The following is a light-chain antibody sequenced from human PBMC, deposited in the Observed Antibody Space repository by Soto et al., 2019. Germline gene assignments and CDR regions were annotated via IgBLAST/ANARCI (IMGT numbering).Light chain of an antibody. CDR2: EVS. V-gene: IGLV2-8*01. CDR3: SSFAGSNTDVV. J-gene: IGLJ2*01. CDR1: SSDVGAYNY. Sequence: QSARTQPPSASGSPGQSVTISCTGTSSDVGAYNYVSWYQQHPGKAPKLMIYEVSKRPSGVPDRFSGSKSGNTASLTVSGLQAEDEADYYCSSFAGSNTDVVFGGGTKVTVL.